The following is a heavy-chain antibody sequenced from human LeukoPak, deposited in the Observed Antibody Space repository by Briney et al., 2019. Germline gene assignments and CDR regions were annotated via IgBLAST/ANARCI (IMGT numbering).Heavy chain of an antibody. V-gene: IGHV3-21*01. J-gene: IGHJ3*02. CDR1: AFTFSSYS. CDR3: ARVNQFVYAFDI. Sequence: PGGSLRLSCAASAFTFSSYSINWVRQAPGKGLEWVSSISSSGSYIYYADSVKGRFTISRDNARNSLYLQVNSLRAEDTAVYYCARVNQFVYAFDIWGQGTMVTVSS. CDR2: ISSSGSYI. D-gene: IGHD6-6*01.